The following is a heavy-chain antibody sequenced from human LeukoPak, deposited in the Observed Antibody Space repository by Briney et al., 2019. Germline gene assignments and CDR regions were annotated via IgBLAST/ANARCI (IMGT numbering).Heavy chain of an antibody. V-gene: IGHV4-61*02. D-gene: IGHD3-10*01. CDR2: IYTSGTT. CDR1: GVSISSGAYC. CDR3: ARDMGQT. J-gene: IGHJ5*02. Sequence: SETLSLTCTVSGVSISSGAYCWTWIRQAAGKGLEWIGRIYTSGTTDYNPSLKSRVSISLDTSKNQFSLNLSSVTAADAAVYYCARDMGQTWGQGTLVTVSS.